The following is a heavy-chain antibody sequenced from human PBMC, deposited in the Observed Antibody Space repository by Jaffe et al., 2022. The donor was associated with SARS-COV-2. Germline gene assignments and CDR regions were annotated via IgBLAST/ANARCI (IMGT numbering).Heavy chain of an antibody. D-gene: IGHD2-2*01. CDR2: IKSKTDGGTT. CDR1: GFTFSNAW. Sequence: EVQLVESGGGLVKPGGSLRLSCAASGFTFSNAWMSWVRQAPGKGLEWVGRIKSKTDGGTTDYAAPVKGRFTISRDDSKNTLYLQMNSLKTEDTAVYYCTTPSPRRDIVVATYYYGMDVWGQGTTVTVSS. V-gene: IGHV3-15*01. J-gene: IGHJ6*02. CDR3: TTPSPRRDIVVATYYYGMDV.